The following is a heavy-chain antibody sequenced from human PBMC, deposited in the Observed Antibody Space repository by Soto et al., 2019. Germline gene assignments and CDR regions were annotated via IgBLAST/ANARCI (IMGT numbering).Heavy chain of an antibody. Sequence: PSETLSLTCTVSGGSISSGGYFWSWIRQHPGKGLEWIGYIYYSGSTYYNPSLKSRVTISVDTSKNQFSLKLSSVTAADTAVYYCARDRLGRYYYYYMDVWGKGTTVTVSS. D-gene: IGHD3-16*01. CDR2: IYYSGST. CDR1: GGSISSGGYF. CDR3: ARDRLGRYYYYYMDV. J-gene: IGHJ6*03. V-gene: IGHV4-31*03.